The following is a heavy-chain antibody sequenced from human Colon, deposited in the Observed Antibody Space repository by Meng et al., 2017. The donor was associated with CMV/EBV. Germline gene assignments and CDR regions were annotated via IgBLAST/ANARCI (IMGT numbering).Heavy chain of an antibody. CDR3: ARRKTGYSSSWYYFDY. D-gene: IGHD6-13*01. CDR2: IYPGDSDT. J-gene: IGHJ4*02. CDR1: GYSFTSYW. V-gene: IGHV5-51*01. Sequence: GGSLRLSCKGSGYSFTSYWVAWVRQMPGKGLEWMGIIYPGDSDTRYSPSFQGQVTISADKSISTAYLQWSSLKASDTAMYYCARRKTGYSSSWYYFDYWGQGTLVTVSS.